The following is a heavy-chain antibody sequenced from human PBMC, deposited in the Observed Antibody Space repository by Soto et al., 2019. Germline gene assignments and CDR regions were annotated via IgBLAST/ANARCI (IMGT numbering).Heavy chain of an antibody. CDR1: GYTFTSYA. CDR2: INAGNGNT. V-gene: IGHV1-3*01. J-gene: IGHJ3*02. D-gene: IGHD4-4*01. CDR3: ARAMTTVHYDAFDI. Sequence: ASVKVSCKASGYTFTSYAMHWVRQAPGQRLEWMGWINAGNGNTKYSQKFQGRVTITRDTSASTAYMELSSLRSEDTAVYYCARAMTTVHYDAFDIWGQGTMVTVSS.